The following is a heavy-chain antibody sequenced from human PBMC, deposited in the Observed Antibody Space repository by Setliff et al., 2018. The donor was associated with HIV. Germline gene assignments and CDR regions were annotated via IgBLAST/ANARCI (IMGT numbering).Heavy chain of an antibody. V-gene: IGHV4-38-2*01. D-gene: IGHD3-3*01. CDR2: IYHSGST. Sequence: PSETLSLTCAVSGYSITSDYYWGWIRQPPGKGLEWIGSIYHSGSTYYNPSLKSRVTISVDTSKKQVSLKLNSVTAADTAVYYCARGLTIFGVATPGIYSFMDVWGKGTTVTVSS. CDR1: GYSITSDYY. J-gene: IGHJ6*03. CDR3: ARGLTIFGVATPGIYSFMDV.